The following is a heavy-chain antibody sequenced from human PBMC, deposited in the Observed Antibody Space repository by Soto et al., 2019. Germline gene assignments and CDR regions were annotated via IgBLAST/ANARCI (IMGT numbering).Heavy chain of an antibody. V-gene: IGHV3-74*01. Sequence: GGSLRLSCAASGFTFNRHWMHWVRQAPGMGLVWVSRINSDGSSTNYANSLKGRFTISRDNAKNTLYLQMNSLRAEDTAVYYCARDRGYSNYVGWFDPWGQGTLVTVSS. J-gene: IGHJ5*02. D-gene: IGHD4-4*01. CDR1: GFTFNRHW. CDR2: INSDGSST. CDR3: ARDRGYSNYVGWFDP.